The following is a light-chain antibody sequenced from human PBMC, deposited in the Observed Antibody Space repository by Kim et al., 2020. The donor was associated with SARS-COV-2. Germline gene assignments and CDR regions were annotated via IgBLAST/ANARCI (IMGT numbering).Light chain of an antibody. J-gene: IGLJ3*02. Sequence: QLVLTQSPSASDSLGASVKLTCTLSSGHSNYAIAWHQQQTEKGPRYLMKLNSDGSHNKGDGIPDRFSGSSSGAERYLTISSLQSDDEGDYYCQTWGTGILVFGGGTQLTVL. CDR1: SGHSNYA. V-gene: IGLV4-69*01. CDR2: LNSDGSH. CDR3: QTWGTGILV.